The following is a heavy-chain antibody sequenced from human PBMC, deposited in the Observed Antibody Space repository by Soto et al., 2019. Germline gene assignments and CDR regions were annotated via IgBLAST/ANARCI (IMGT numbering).Heavy chain of an antibody. J-gene: IGHJ5*02. CDR3: AAQGGLESRYFYALFA. V-gene: IGHV4-31*03. D-gene: IGHD2-15*01. CDR1: AGSVTSDPYY. CDR2: IYYTGST. Sequence: QVQLQQSGPGLVKPSETLSLTCTVPAGSVTSDPYYWTWVRRRPGKGLEWIGYIYYTGSTYYSPSLRSRVSISRDTSKNQFSLRLTSVTAADTAVYDCAAQGGLESRYFYALFAWGQGTLVTVSS.